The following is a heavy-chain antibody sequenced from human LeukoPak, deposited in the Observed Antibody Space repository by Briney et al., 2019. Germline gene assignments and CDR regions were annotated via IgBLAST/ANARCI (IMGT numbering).Heavy chain of an antibody. CDR3: ARDDYGDYAYDAFDI. J-gene: IGHJ3*02. CDR1: GGSISISSYY. V-gene: IGHV4-39*07. D-gene: IGHD4-17*01. Sequence: SETLSLTYTVSGGSISISSYYWGWIRQPPGKGLEWIGRIYYSGSTYYNLSLTSRVTISVDTSENQFSLKLSSVTAADTAVYYWARDDYGDYAYDAFDIWGQGTIVTVSS. CDR2: IYYSGST.